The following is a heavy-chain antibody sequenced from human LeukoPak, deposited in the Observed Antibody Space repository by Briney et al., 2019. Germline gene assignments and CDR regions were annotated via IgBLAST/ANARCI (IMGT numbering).Heavy chain of an antibody. CDR3: ARDTFSRLDS. CDR2: ISSSSSTI. D-gene: IGHD2/OR15-2a*01. J-gene: IGHJ4*02. V-gene: IGHV3-48*02. Sequence: GGSLRLSCAASGFTFSTYSMHWVRQVPGGGLGWVSSISSSSSTIYYGESVKGRFTSCRDNAKNSHLLQMSSLRDEDTAVYFCARDTFSRLDSWGQGTLVTVSS. CDR1: GFTFSTYS.